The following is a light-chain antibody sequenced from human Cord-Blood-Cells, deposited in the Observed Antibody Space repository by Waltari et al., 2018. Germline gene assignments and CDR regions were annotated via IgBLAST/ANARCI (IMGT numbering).Light chain of an antibody. V-gene: IGKV3-15*01. CDR3: QQYNNWSWT. J-gene: IGKJ1*01. CDR1: QSVSSN. CDR2: GAS. Sequence: EIVMTQSPATLSVSPGERATLSCRASQSVSSNLAWYQQKPGQAPRLLIYGASTRATGIHARFSGSGSGTEFTLTISSLQSEDFAVYYCQQYNNWSWTFGQGTKVEIK.